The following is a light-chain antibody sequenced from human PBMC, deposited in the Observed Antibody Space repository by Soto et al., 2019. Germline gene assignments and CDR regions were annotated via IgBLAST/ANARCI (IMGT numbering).Light chain of an antibody. CDR1: QSVSNAY. CDR3: QQYNRSPYT. Sequence: EIVLTQSPGTLSLSPGERATLSCRTSQSVSNAYVTWYQQKRGQPPRPLIFGASNRATGIPDRFSGSGSGTDFTLTISRVEPEDFAVYYCQQYNRSPYTFGQGSKLE. J-gene: IGKJ2*01. V-gene: IGKV3-20*01. CDR2: GAS.